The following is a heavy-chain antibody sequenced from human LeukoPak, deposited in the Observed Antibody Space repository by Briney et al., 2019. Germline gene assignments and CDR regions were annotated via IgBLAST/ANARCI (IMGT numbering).Heavy chain of an antibody. J-gene: IGHJ4*02. CDR2: IDPSDSYT. CDR1: GYSFTSYW. CDR3: GYSRGELWFGESSDY. D-gene: IGHD3-10*01. Sequence: GESLRISCKGSGYSFTSYWISWVRQMPGKGLEWMGRIDPSDSYTNYSPSFQGHVTISADKSISTAYLQWSSLKASDTAMYYCGYSRGELWFGESSDYWGQGTLVTVSS. V-gene: IGHV5-10-1*01.